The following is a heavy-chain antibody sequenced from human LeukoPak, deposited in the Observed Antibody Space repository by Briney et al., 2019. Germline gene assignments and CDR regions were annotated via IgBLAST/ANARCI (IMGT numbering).Heavy chain of an antibody. Sequence: GGTLTLSCAASGFTFSSYDMHWVRQAPGTGLEWVAIITYDERNKYYADSVKGRFTISRDKSKNTLYLQMNSLRPDDTAVYYCAKEKYSSSWYIDYWGQGTLVTVSS. CDR2: ITYDERNK. CDR1: GFTFSSYD. V-gene: IGHV3-30*18. D-gene: IGHD6-13*01. J-gene: IGHJ4*02. CDR3: AKEKYSSSWYIDY.